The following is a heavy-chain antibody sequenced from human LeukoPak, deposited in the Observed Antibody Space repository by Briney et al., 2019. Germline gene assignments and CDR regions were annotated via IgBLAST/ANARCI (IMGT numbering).Heavy chain of an antibody. D-gene: IGHD5-24*01. CDR1: GGTFSSYA. CDR2: IIPIFGTA. J-gene: IGHJ5*02. Sequence: SVKVSCKASGGTFSSYAISWVRQAPGQGLEWMGGIIPIFGTANYAQKFQGRVTITADESTSIAYMELSSLRSEDTAVYYCARTRRDGYNTYNWFDPWGQGTLVTVSS. CDR3: ARTRRDGYNTYNWFDP. V-gene: IGHV1-69*13.